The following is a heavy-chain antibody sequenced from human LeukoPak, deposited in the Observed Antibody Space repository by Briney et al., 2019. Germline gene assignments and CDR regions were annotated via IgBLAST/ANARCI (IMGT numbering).Heavy chain of an antibody. CDR2: IYYSGST. CDR3: ARLRYSSGWRQVDY. Sequence: SETLSLTCTVSGGSISSYYWSWIRQPPGKGLEWIGYIYYSGSTNFNPSLKSRVTIPVDTSKNQFSLKLSSVTAADTAVYYCARLRYSSGWRQVDYWGQGTLVTVSS. CDR1: GGSISSYY. J-gene: IGHJ4*02. V-gene: IGHV4-59*08. D-gene: IGHD6-19*01.